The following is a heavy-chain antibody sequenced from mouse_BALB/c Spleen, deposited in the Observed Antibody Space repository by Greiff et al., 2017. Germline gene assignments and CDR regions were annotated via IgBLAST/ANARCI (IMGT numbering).Heavy chain of an antibody. D-gene: IGHD2-4*01. Sequence: EVQRVESGGGLVQPGGSRKLSCAASGFTFSSFGMHWVRQAPEKGLEWVAYISSGSSTIYYADTVKGRFTISRDNPKNTLFLQMTSLRSEDTAMYYCARRDYDAWFAYWGQGTLVTVSA. J-gene: IGHJ3*01. CDR1: GFTFSSFG. CDR2: ISSGSSTI. CDR3: ARRDYDAWFAY. V-gene: IGHV5-17*02.